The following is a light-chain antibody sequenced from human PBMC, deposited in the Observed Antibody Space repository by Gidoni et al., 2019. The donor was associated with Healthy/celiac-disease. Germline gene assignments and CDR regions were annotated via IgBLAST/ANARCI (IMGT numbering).Light chain of an antibody. CDR2: DVS. CDR1: SSDVGGYNY. J-gene: IGLJ3*02. V-gene: IGLV2-11*01. Sequence: QSALTQPRSVSGSPGQSVTISCTGTSSDVGGYNYVSCYQQHPGKAPKLMIYDVSKRPSGVPDRFSGSKSGNTASLTVSGLQAEDEADYYCCSYAGRYTRVFGGGTKLTVL. CDR3: CSYAGRYTRV.